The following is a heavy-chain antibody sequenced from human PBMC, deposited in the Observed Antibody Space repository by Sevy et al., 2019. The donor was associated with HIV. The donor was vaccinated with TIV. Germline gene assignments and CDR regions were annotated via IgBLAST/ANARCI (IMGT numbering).Heavy chain of an antibody. Sequence: GGSLRLSCAASGFTFSSYSMNWVRQAPGKGLEWVSSISSSSSYIYYADSVKGRFNIPRDNAKNSLYLQMNSLRAADTAVYYCARDFGYCSSTSCPKGYYYYGMDVWGQGTTVTVSS. CDR3: ARDFGYCSSTSCPKGYYYYGMDV. J-gene: IGHJ6*02. D-gene: IGHD2-2*03. V-gene: IGHV3-21*01. CDR1: GFTFSSYS. CDR2: ISSSSSYI.